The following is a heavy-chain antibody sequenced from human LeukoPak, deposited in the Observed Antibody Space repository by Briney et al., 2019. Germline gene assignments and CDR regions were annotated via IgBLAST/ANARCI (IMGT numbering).Heavy chain of an antibody. Sequence: GASVKVSCKASGYTFTSHGITWVRQAPGQGLEWMGGIIPIFGAANYAQNFQGRVTITTDESKRTAYMELSSLRSEDTAVYYCARSGGYENFFDYWDQGTLVTVSS. J-gene: IGHJ4*02. CDR1: GYTFTSHG. D-gene: IGHD5-12*01. CDR2: IIPIFGAA. CDR3: ARSGGYENFFDY. V-gene: IGHV1-69*05.